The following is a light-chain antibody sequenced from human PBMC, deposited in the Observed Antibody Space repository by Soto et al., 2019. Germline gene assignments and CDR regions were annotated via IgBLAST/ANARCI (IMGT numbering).Light chain of an antibody. Sequence: EIVLTQSPGTLSLSPGERATLSCRASQSVSSSYLVWHQQKPGQAPRLLIYAASRRATGIPARFSGSGSGTEFTLTMSSLQSEDFAVYYCQQYNNWPLTFGGGTKVDIK. CDR1: QSVSSSY. CDR3: QQYNNWPLT. CDR2: AAS. V-gene: IGKV3-15*01. J-gene: IGKJ4*01.